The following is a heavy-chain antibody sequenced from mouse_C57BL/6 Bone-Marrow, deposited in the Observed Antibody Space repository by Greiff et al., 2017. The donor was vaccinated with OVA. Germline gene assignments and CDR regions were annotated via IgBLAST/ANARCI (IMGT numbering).Heavy chain of an antibody. D-gene: IGHD1-1*01. J-gene: IGHJ1*03. CDR3: VSYYYGSSHWYFDV. CDR2: IRSKSNNYET. Sequence: VQLKESGGGLVQPKGSLKLSCAASGFSFNTYAMNWVRQAPGKGLEWVARIRSKSNNYETYYADSVKDRFTISRDDSESMLYLQMNNLKTEDTAMYYCVSYYYGSSHWYFDVWGTGTTVTVSS. CDR1: GFSFNTYA. V-gene: IGHV10-1*01.